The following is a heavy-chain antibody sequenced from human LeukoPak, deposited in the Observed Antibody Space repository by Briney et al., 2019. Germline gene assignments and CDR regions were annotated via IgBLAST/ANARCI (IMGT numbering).Heavy chain of an antibody. CDR3: ARDISPDSSGYYYPGY. V-gene: IGHV4-59*01. Sequence: SETLSLTCTVSGGSISSYYWSWIRQPPGKGLEWIGYIYYSGSTNYNPSLKSRVTTSVDTSKNQFSLKLSSVTAADTAVYYCARDISPDSSGYYYPGYWGQGTLVTVSS. J-gene: IGHJ4*02. D-gene: IGHD3-22*01. CDR2: IYYSGST. CDR1: GGSISSYY.